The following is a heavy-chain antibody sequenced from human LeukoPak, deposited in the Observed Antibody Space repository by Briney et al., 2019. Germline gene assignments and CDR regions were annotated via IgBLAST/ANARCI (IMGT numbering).Heavy chain of an antibody. CDR1: GGSFSGYY. CDR3: ARGQGDIARGLNWFDP. Sequence: SETLSLTRAVYGGSFSGYYWSWIRQPPGKGLEWNGEINHSGSTNYNPSLKSRVTISVDTSKNQFSLKLSSVTAADTAVYYCARGQGDIARGLNWFDPWGQGTLVTVSS. V-gene: IGHV4-34*01. J-gene: IGHJ5*02. D-gene: IGHD2-15*01. CDR2: INHSGST.